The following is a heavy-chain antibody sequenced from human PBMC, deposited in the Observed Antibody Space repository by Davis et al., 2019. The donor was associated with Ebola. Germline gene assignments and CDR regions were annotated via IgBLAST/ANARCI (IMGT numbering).Heavy chain of an antibody. CDR2: IYYSGST. V-gene: IGHV4-30-4*01. D-gene: IGHD2-2*01. CDR3: ARVVCSSSSCYEDY. CDR1: GGSISSGDYY. J-gene: IGHJ4*02. Sequence: PSETLSLTCTVSGGSISSGDYYWSWIRQPPGKGLEWIGFIYYSGSTYYNPSLKSRILISVDTSENQFSLVVSSVTGADTAVYYCARVVCSSSSCYEDYWGQGTLVTVSP.